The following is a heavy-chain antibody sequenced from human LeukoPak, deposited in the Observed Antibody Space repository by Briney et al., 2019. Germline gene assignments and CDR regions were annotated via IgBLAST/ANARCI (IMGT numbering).Heavy chain of an antibody. Sequence: PGGSLRLSCAASGFTFTNAWMNWVRQAPGKGLEWVGRIKSKTDDETTDYAAPVKGRFTISRDDSKNTLYLQMNSLKTEDTAMYYCTTDYNILPFLDYGGKEPRFTVS. CDR2: IKSKTDDETT. CDR3: TTDYNILPFLDY. V-gene: IGHV3-15*01. J-gene: IGHJ4*02. D-gene: IGHD3-9*01. CDR1: GFTFTNAW.